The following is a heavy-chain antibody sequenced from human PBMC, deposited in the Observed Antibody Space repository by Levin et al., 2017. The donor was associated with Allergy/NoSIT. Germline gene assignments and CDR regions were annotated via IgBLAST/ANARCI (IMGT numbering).Heavy chain of an antibody. CDR1: GYTFTSYD. D-gene: IGHD3-3*01. J-gene: IGHJ5*02. CDR2: MNPNSGNT. CDR3: ARRPRVFGVASRGYNWFDP. Sequence: ASVKVSCKASGYTFTSYDINWVRQATGQGLEWMGWMNPNSGNTGYAQKFQGRVTMTRNTSISTAYMELSSLRSEDTAVYYCARRPRVFGVASRGYNWFDPWGQGTLVTVSS. V-gene: IGHV1-8*01.